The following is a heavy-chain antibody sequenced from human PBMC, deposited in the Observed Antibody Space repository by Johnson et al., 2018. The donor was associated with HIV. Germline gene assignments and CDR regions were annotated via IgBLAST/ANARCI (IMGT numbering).Heavy chain of an antibody. V-gene: IGHV3-11*04. J-gene: IGHJ3*01. CDR3: AKEMYYFNSGNHFDAFHV. CDR2: ISSSGSNI. Sequence: QVQLVESGGGLVKPGGSLRLSCAASGFTFSDYYMSWMRQAPGQGLEWVSYISSSGSNIYKADSVKGRFTISRDNAKNSLFLQMNTLRAEDTAVYYCAKEMYYFNSGNHFDAFHVWGQGTLVTVSS. CDR1: GFTFSDYY. D-gene: IGHD3-10*01.